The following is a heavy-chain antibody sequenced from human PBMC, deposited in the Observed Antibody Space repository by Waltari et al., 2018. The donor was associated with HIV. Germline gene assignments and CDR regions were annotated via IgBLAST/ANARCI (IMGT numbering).Heavy chain of an antibody. J-gene: IGHJ4*02. CDR1: GFTFSDYS. CDR2: ISTSGSTI. D-gene: IGHD3-3*01. CDR3: ARAKGGIFGVGLFAY. Sequence: EVQLVESGGGLVQPGGSLRLSCVVSGFTFSDYSMNWVRQAPGGGLEWVSYISTSGSTIYYADSVKGRFSISRDNAKNSLHLQMNSLRDEDTAVYYCARAKGGIFGVGLFAYWGQGTLVTVSS. V-gene: IGHV3-48*02.